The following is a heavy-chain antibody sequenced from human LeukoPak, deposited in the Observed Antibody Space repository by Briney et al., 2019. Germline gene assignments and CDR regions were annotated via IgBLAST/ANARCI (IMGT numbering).Heavy chain of an antibody. CDR3: ARDLSAAFDF. J-gene: IGHJ4*02. CDR2: LVYDARS. V-gene: IGHV3-33*01. D-gene: IGHD6-19*01. Sequence: PGTSLRLSCAASGFPFSSYGMHWVRQAPGKGLEWVARLVYDARSDYANSVKGRFSISRDDSKNTLFLDMSNLRVEDTALYYCARDLSAAFDFWGQEVLVTVSS. CDR1: GFPFSSYG.